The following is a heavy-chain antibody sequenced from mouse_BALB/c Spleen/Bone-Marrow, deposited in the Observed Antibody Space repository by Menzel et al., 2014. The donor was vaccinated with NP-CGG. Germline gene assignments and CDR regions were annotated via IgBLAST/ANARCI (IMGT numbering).Heavy chain of an antibody. Sequence: QVQLKESGAELVRPGVSVKISCKGSGYTFTDYAMHWVKQSHAKSLEWIGVISTYYGDASYNQKFKGKATMTVDKPSSTAYMELARLTSEDSAIYYCAIRYGYDGEAVAWFAYWGQGTLVTVSA. V-gene: IGHV1S137*01. CDR2: ISTYYGDA. D-gene: IGHD2-2*01. CDR3: AIRYGYDGEAVAWFAY. J-gene: IGHJ3*01. CDR1: GYTFTDYA.